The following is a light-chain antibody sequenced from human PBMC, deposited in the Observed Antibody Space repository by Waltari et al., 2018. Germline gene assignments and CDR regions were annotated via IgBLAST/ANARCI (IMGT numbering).Light chain of an antibody. V-gene: IGKV4-1*01. CDR3: QQYYGSPLT. Sequence: DIVMTQSPDSLAGSLCERATIHGMSRPSVLSSSNNKNYLAWYQQKPGQPPKLLIYWASTRESGVPDRFSGGGSGTDFTLTISSLQAEDVAVYYCQQYYGSPLTFGGGTKVEIK. CDR1: PSVLSSSNNKNY. J-gene: IGKJ4*01. CDR2: WAS.